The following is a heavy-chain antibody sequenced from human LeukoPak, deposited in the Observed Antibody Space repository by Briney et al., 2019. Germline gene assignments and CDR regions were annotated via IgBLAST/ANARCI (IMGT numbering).Heavy chain of an antibody. V-gene: IGHV3-30*02. CDR1: GFTFSSYG. D-gene: IGHD3-10*01. Sequence: PGGSLRLSCAASGFTFSSYGMHWVRQAPGKGLEWVAFIRYDGSNKYYADSVKGRFTISRDNSKNTLYLQMNSLRAEDTAVYYCAKDQGRFGELPCTFDYWGQGTLVTVSS. CDR2: IRYDGSNK. J-gene: IGHJ4*02. CDR3: AKDQGRFGELPCTFDY.